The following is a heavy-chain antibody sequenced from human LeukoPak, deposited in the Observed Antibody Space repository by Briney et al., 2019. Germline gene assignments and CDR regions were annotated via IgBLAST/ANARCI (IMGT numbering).Heavy chain of an antibody. J-gene: IGHJ4*02. CDR3: ARGGSYFDISGYYFY. CDR2: ISYDGSKK. D-gene: IGHD3-22*01. CDR1: GFTFSTYG. V-gene: IGHV3-30*03. Sequence: GGSLRLSCAASGFTFSTYGMHWVRQAPGKGLEWVALISYDGSKKYYADSVKGRFTISRDNSESTLYLQMNSLRPEDTAVYHCARGGSYFDISGYYFYWGQGTLVTVSS.